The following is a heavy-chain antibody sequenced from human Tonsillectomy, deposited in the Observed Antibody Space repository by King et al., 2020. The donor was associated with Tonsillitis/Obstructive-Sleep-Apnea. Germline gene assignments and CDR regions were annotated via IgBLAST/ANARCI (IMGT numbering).Heavy chain of an antibody. J-gene: IGHJ4*02. Sequence: VQLVESGGGVVQPGRSLRLSCAASGFRFSSYAMHWVRQAPGKGLEWVAVISYDGRDEYYAESVKGRFTISRDNSKNTLYLQVISLRVQDTAVYYCARDQSGTIDAASPDFGGQGTRVTVSS. D-gene: IGHD1-7*01. CDR2: ISYDGRDE. CDR1: GFRFSSYA. V-gene: IGHV3-30*01. CDR3: ARDQSGTIDAASPDF.